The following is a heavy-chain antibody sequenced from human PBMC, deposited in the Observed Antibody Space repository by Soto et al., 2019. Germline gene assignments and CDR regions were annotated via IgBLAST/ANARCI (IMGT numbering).Heavy chain of an antibody. Sequence: QGHLVQSGPEVKKPGASLKVSCKASGYTFTTYGISWVRQAPGQGLEWMGWISPHTDSTNLAQKFQGRVIMTTDTSTSTGYMELRSLRSDDTAVYYCARRMGFRVGAVSSNGMDVWGQGPAVTVSS. J-gene: IGHJ6*02. CDR2: ISPHTDST. V-gene: IGHV1-18*04. D-gene: IGHD3-16*01. CDR3: ARRMGFRVGAVSSNGMDV. CDR1: GYTFTTYG.